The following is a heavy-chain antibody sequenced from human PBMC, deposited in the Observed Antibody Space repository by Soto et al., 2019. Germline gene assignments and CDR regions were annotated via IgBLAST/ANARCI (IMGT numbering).Heavy chain of an antibody. CDR2: IRKRVHSYTT. Sequence: EVQLVESGGDLVQPGGSLRLSCAASGFPFSDRYMDWVRQAPGKGLEWVGRIRKRVHSYTTEYAASVKGRFTILRDDSKNSLYLEMSSLKTEDTAVYYCATGIGMPGTGYWGQGTLVTVSS. V-gene: IGHV3-72*01. CDR1: GFPFSDRY. J-gene: IGHJ4*02. D-gene: IGHD2-8*02. CDR3: ATGIGMPGTGY.